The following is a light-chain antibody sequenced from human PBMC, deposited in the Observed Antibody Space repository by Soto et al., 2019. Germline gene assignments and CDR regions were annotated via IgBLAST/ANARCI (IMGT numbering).Light chain of an antibody. Sequence: SYELTQPPSVSVAPGKTARITCGGNNIGSKSVHWYQQKPGQAPLLVIYYDTDRPSGVPERFSGSNSGNTATLTVSRVEAGDEADYSCQVWDSRSDHVVFGGGTQLTVL. V-gene: IGLV3-21*04. CDR3: QVWDSRSDHVV. CDR1: NIGSKS. J-gene: IGLJ2*01. CDR2: YDT.